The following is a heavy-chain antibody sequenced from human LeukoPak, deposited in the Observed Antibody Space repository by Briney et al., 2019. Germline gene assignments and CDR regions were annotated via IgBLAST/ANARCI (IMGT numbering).Heavy chain of an antibody. CDR2: IYSTGTT. CDR3: ARDRPDTTSPTTVGRFDP. J-gene: IGHJ5*02. D-gene: IGHD1-26*01. V-gene: IGHV4-31*03. Sequence: SETLSITCSVSGDSISSGGYYWHWIRQHPEKGLEWIGYIYSTGTTYYNPSLTSRLTMSLDTSKNQFSLKVSSVTAADTAVYFCARDRPDTTSPTTVGRFDPWGQGTLVTVSS. CDR1: GDSISSGGYY.